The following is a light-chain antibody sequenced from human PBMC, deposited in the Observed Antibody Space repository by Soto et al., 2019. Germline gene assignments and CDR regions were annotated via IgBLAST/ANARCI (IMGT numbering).Light chain of an antibody. J-gene: IGKJ5*01. CDR2: TAS. CDR1: ESSSRH. Sequence: DIQMTQSPSSLSASVGDRVTITCRASESSSRHLNWYQQKPGNAPKLLIYTASSLQNGVTSRFSGSRSGTDFSLTISNLQPGDFATYYCQESYSTLSITFGHGTRLETK. V-gene: IGKV1-39*01. CDR3: QESYSTLSIT.